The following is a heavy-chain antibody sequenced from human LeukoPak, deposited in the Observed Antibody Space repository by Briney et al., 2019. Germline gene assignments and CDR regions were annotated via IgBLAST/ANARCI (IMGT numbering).Heavy chain of an antibody. J-gene: IGHJ4*02. V-gene: IGHV3-48*04. CDR3: ARVVYGVTGGDY. CDR1: GFSFSTYN. D-gene: IGHD3-3*01. CDR2: ITPSSATI. Sequence: PGGSLRLSCADSGFSFSTYNMIWVRQAPGKGLECVSYITPSSATIHYADSVKGRFAISRDNAKNLLYLQMNSLRVEDTAVYYCARVVYGVTGGDYWGQGTLVRVSS.